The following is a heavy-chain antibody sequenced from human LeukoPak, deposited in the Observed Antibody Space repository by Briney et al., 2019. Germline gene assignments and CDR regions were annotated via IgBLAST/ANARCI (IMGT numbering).Heavy chain of an antibody. V-gene: IGHV4-59*01. Sequence: PSETLSLTHSASWLHLKIFFRVGPRQPPGKGLEWIGYIYYSGSTNYNPSLKSRVTISVDTSKNQFSLKLSSVTAADTAVYYCATTDSSASSIDYRVQGTLVTVSS. CDR2: IYYSGST. CDR3: ATTDSSASSIDY. J-gene: IGHJ4*02. D-gene: IGHD6-6*01. CDR1: WLHLKIFF.